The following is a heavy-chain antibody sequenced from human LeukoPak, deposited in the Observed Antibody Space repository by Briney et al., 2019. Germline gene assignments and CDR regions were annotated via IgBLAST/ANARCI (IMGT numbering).Heavy chain of an antibody. D-gene: IGHD6-19*01. CDR1: GYTFTNYY. Sequence: ASVKVSCKTSGYTFTNYYMHWVRQAPGQGLEWMGIINPSGGGTSYAQKFQGRVTMTGDTSTSTVYMGLSSLRSDDTAVYYCARGPEYSSGWKSAYFDYWGQGTLVTVSS. V-gene: IGHV1-46*01. CDR3: ARGPEYSSGWKSAYFDY. J-gene: IGHJ4*02. CDR2: INPSGGGT.